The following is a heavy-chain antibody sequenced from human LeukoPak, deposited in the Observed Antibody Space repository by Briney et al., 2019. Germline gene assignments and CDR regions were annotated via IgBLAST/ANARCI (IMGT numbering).Heavy chain of an antibody. J-gene: IGHJ3*02. Sequence: PSETLSLTCTVSGGSISSYYWSWIRQPAGKGLEWIGRIYTSGSTNYNPSLKRRLTSSVDTSNNQFSLKLSSVPAAGTAGYDCARAYVDIVATPPRAFDIWGQGTMVTVSS. V-gene: IGHV4-4*07. CDR3: ARAYVDIVATPPRAFDI. CDR2: IYTSGST. CDR1: GGSISSYY. D-gene: IGHD5-12*01.